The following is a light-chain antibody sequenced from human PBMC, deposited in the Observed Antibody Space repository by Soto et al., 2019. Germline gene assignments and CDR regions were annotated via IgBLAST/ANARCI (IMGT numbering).Light chain of an antibody. Sequence: DLRRTPSERSLAASGKGVVISTCRASRGIRHDLGWYQQKSGKAPKRLIYAASSLQGGVPSRFSGSGSGTEFTLTISSLQPDDFPTYYCQQSYSSPQTVGQGTKVDIK. CDR3: QQSYSSPQT. V-gene: IGKV1-17*01. J-gene: IGKJ1*01. CDR1: RGIRHD. CDR2: AAS.